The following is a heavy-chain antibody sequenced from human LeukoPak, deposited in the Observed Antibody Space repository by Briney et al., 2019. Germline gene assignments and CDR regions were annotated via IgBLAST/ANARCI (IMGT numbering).Heavy chain of an antibody. D-gene: IGHD6-13*01. CDR2: MIPNSGHT. CDR1: GSPFSSFD. Sequence: SVNVSCKASGSPFSSFDVNWVRQATGHGLGGRGWMIPNSGHTGSAQKCQGRVTMTRITSISTAYMELSNLRSEDTAVYYWARRVAAGGTCMGYWGQGTLVTVSS. J-gene: IGHJ4*02. CDR3: ARRVAAGGTCMGY. V-gene: IGHV1-8*01.